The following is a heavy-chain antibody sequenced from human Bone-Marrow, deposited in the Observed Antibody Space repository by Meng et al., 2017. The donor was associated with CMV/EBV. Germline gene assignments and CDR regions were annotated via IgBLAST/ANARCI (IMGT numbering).Heavy chain of an antibody. CDR1: GFTFSSYA. CDR3: ARGGIVVGRGYFDY. Sequence: GGSLRLSCAASGFTFSSYAMHWVHQAPGKGLEWVAVISYDGSNKYYADSVKGRFTISRDNSKNTLYLQMNSLRAEDTAVYYCARGGIVVGRGYFDYWGQGTLVTVSS. CDR2: ISYDGSNK. J-gene: IGHJ4*02. D-gene: IGHD3-22*01. V-gene: IGHV3-30*04.